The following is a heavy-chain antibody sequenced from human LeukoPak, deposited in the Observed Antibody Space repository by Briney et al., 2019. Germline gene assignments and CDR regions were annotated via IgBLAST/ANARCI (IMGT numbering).Heavy chain of an antibody. Sequence: GGSLRLSCAASGFTFRKYWMSWVRQAPGKGLEWVANINQDGSETYYADSVKGRFTMSRDNGKNSLDLQMNSLGAEDTAVYYCARDDLLHRNWFDPWGQGTLVTVSS. CDR2: INQDGSET. V-gene: IGHV3-7*01. CDR1: GFTFRKYW. CDR3: ARDDLLHRNWFDP. D-gene: IGHD3-22*01. J-gene: IGHJ5*02.